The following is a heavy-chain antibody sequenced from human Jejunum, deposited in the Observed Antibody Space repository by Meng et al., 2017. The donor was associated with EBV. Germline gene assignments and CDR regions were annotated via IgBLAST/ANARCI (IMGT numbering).Heavy chain of an antibody. CDR2: IDTDGSTT. CDR1: GFTFSTSW. CDR3: VRGGLGPWY. V-gene: IGHV3-74*01. D-gene: IGHD3/OR15-3a*01. Sequence: EVQLGDSGGGLVQPGASLRLSCAAPGFTFSTSWMHWLRQAPGKGLVWVSHIDTDGSTTNYAGSVKGRFTISRDNAKNTLSLQMNSLRVEDTAVYYCVRGGLGPWYWGQGTLVTVSS. J-gene: IGHJ4*02.